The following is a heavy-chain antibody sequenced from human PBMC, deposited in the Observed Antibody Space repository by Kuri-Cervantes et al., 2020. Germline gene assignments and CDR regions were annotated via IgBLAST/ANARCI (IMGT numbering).Heavy chain of an antibody. V-gene: IGHV1-2*02. CDR3: ARRVTIDS. J-gene: IGHJ4*02. CDR1: GYIFSGYF. CDR2: INPNSDGT. Sequence: ASVKVSCKASGYIFSGYFLHWVRQAPGQGLEWMGWINPNSDGTSYAQKFQGRVTVTRDTSISAVHLGLSSLTSDDTAVYYCARRVTIDSWGQGTLVTVSS. D-gene: IGHD4-11*01.